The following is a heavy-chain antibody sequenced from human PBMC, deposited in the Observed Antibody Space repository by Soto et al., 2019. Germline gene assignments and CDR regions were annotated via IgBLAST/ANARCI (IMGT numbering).Heavy chain of an antibody. Sequence: SETLSLTCPVSGASITNFYWSWIRQSARKGLEWIGRIYTRGSTDYNPSLKSRVTMSVDTSKNQVSLTLTSVTAADTAVYYCARGGAYYFDSWGQGILVTVSS. CDR1: GASITNFY. D-gene: IGHD3-16*01. V-gene: IGHV4-4*07. J-gene: IGHJ4*02. CDR3: ARGGAYYFDS. CDR2: IYTRGST.